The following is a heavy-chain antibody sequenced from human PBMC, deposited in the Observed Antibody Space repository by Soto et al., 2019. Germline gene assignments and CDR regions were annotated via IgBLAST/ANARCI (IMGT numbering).Heavy chain of an antibody. CDR3: ARASGRGPAAMFPPRPFDY. D-gene: IGHD2-2*01. CDR2: IYSGGST. J-gene: IGHJ4*02. CDR1: GFTVSSNY. Sequence: GGSLRLSCAASGFTVSSNYMSWVRQAPGKGLEWVSVIYSGGSTYYADSVKGRFTISRDNSKNTLYLQMNSLRAEDTAVYYCARASGRGPAAMFPPRPFDYWGQGTLVTVSS. V-gene: IGHV3-66*01.